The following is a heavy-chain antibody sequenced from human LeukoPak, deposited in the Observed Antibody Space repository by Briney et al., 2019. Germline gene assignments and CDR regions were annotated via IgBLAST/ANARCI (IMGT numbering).Heavy chain of an antibody. Sequence: APVKLSCKPSGGTFSSYPITRGRQAPGQGLEWIGGIIPIFGTANYAQKSQGRVTITTHESTSTAYMEVRSLRSEDTAVYYCARVRSAAGFFDYWGQGALVTVSS. CDR3: ARVRSAAGFFDY. CDR2: IIPIFGTA. CDR1: GGTFSSYP. D-gene: IGHD6-13*01. J-gene: IGHJ4*02. V-gene: IGHV1-69*05.